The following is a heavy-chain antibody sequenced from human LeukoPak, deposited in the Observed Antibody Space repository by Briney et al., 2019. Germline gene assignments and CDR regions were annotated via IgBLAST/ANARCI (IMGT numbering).Heavy chain of an antibody. CDR2: INAYNGDT. CDR3: ASEIEPGDRHPYYYYYMDV. Sequence: GASVKVSCKASNYTFTSYGISWVRQAPGQGLEWMAWINAYNGDTNYAQKLQGRVTLTTDTSTSTAYMELRSLRSEDTAVYYCASEIEPGDRHPYYYYYMDVWGKGTTVTVSS. CDR1: NYTFTSYG. D-gene: IGHD2-21*01. V-gene: IGHV1-18*01. J-gene: IGHJ6*03.